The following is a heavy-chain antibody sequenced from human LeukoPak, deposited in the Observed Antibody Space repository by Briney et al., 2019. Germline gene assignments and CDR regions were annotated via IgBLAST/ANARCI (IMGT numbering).Heavy chain of an antibody. D-gene: IGHD6-13*01. CDR2: INPNSGGT. Sequence: GASVKVSCKASGYTFTGYYMHWVRQAPGQGLEWMGWINPNSGGTNYAQKFQGRVTMTRDTSISTAYMELSRLRSDDTAVYYCARESECKVSSPNRIAAAGTCGYLASDYWGQGTLVTVSS. CDR3: ARESECKVSSPNRIAAAGTCGYLASDY. V-gene: IGHV1-2*02. CDR1: GYTFTGYY. J-gene: IGHJ4*02.